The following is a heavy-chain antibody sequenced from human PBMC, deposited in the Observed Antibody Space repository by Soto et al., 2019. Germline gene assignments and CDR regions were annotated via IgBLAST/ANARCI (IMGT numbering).Heavy chain of an antibody. D-gene: IGHD6-19*01. V-gene: IGHV1-8*01. J-gene: IGHJ6*02. CDR2: MNPNSGNT. Sequence: QVQLVQSGAEVKKPGASVKVSCKASGYTFTSYDINWVRQDTGQGLEWMGWMNPNSGNTGYAQKFQGRVTMTRNTSISTAYMELSSLRSEDTAVYYCARTPKYSSGWTYYYYGMDVWGQGTTVTVSS. CDR1: GYTFTSYD. CDR3: ARTPKYSSGWTYYYYGMDV.